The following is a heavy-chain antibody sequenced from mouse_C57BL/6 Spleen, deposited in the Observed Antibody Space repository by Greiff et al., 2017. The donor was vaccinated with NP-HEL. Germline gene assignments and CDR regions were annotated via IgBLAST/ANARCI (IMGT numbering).Heavy chain of an antibody. V-gene: IGHV1-53*01. CDR1: GYTFTSYW. CDR3: ARYSSYYYGSSYYYAMDY. CDR2: INPSNGGT. J-gene: IGHJ4*01. Sequence: QVQLQQPGTELVKPGASVKLSCKASGYTFTSYWMHWVKQRPGQGLEWIGNINPSNGGTNYNEKFKSKATLTVDKSSSTAYMQLSSLTSEYSAVYYCARYSSYYYGSSYYYAMDYWGQGTSVTVSS. D-gene: IGHD1-1*01.